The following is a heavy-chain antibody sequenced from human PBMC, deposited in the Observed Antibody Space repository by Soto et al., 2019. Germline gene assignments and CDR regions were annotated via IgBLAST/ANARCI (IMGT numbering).Heavy chain of an antibody. CDR2: IIPIFRTP. CDR1: GVTFGSFA. V-gene: IGHV1-69*01. D-gene: IGHD5-12*01. Sequence: QVQLVQFGAEVKQPGSSLKVSCQASGVTFGSFAISWVRQAPGQGLEWMGGIIPIFRTPNYAQNFQGRVTITADESTSSVYMELSRLRSEDTAVYYCARSTGSGFRPGTHRFNWFDPWGQGTLVTVSS. J-gene: IGHJ5*02. CDR3: ARSTGSGFRPGTHRFNWFDP.